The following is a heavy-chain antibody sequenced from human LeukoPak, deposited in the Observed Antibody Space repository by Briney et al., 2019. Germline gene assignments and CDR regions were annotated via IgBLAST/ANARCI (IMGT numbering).Heavy chain of an antibody. V-gene: IGHV3-15*01. J-gene: IGHJ4*02. D-gene: IGHD6-13*01. CDR3: TTDPIGAAATCDY. Sequence: PGGSLRLSCAASGFTFSSCSMSWVRQAPGKGLEWVGRINTKTDDGTTDYAAPVKGRFTISRDDSKNTVNLQMNSLKTEDTAVYYCTTDPIGAAATCDYWGQGTLVTVSS. CDR1: GFTFSSCS. CDR2: INTKTDDGTT.